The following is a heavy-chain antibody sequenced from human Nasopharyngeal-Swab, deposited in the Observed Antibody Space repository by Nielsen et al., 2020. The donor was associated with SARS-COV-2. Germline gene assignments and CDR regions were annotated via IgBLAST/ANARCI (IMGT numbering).Heavy chain of an antibody. V-gene: IGHV3-30*04. CDR3: ARDLRDGYNLGYYYYGMDV. D-gene: IGHD5-24*01. CDR1: GFTFSSYA. Sequence: GGSLRLSCAASGFTFSSYAMHWVRQAPGKGLEWVAVISYDGSNKYYADSVKGRFTISRDNSKNTLYLQMNSLRAEDTAVYYCARDLRDGYNLGYYYYGMDVWGQGTTVTVSS. J-gene: IGHJ6*02. CDR2: ISYDGSNK.